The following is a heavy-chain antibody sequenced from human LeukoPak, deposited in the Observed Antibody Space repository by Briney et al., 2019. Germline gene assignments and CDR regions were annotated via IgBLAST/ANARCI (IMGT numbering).Heavy chain of an antibody. CDR3: AKGGKWDVTPFDY. J-gene: IGHJ4*02. D-gene: IGHD1-26*01. Sequence: GGSLRLSCAASGFTFTSYSMNWVRQAPGKGLEWVSTISGGGGSIYYADSVKGRFTISRDNSKNTLYLQVNSLRAEDTAVYYCAKGGKWDVTPFDYWGQGTLVTVSS. CDR2: ISGGGGSI. CDR1: GFTFTSYS. V-gene: IGHV3-23*01.